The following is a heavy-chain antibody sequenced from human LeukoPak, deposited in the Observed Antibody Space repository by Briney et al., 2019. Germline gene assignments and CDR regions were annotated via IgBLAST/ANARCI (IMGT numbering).Heavy chain of an antibody. Sequence: ASVKVSCKASGYTLTSYDINWVRQATGQGLEWMGWMNPNSGNTGYAQKFQGRVTMTRNTSISTAYMELSSLRSEDTAVYYCARGRTSRVRNYYYYMDVWGKGTTVTVSS. V-gene: IGHV1-8*01. D-gene: IGHD1-1*01. CDR3: ARGRTSRVRNYYYYMDV. J-gene: IGHJ6*03. CDR2: MNPNSGNT. CDR1: GYTLTSYD.